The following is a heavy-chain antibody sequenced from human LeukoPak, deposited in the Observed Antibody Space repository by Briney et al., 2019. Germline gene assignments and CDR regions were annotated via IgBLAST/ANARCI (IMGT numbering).Heavy chain of an antibody. D-gene: IGHD4-17*01. V-gene: IGHV3-33*08. CDR2: IWYDGSNK. CDR3: ARSRALNPVTTLFSY. CDR1: GFTFSSYG. Sequence: PGGSLRLSCAAPGFTFSSYGMHWVRQAPGKGLEWVAVIWYDGSNKYYADSVKGRFTISRDNSKNTMYLQMNSLRAEDTAVYYCARSRALNPVTTLFSYWGQGTLVTVSS. J-gene: IGHJ4*02.